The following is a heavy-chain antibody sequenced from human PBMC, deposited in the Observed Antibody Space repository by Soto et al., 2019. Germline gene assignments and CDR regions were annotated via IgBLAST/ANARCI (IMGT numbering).Heavy chain of an antibody. Sequence: QVHLVESGGGVVQPGRSLRLACEASGFTLSSYAMHWVGQAPGKGLEWGAVISYDGSNKYYADSVKGRFTISRDNSKNTLYLQMNSLRAEDTAVYYCARAGCDGGSCYTLVGLRYGMDVWGQGTTVTVSS. CDR1: GFTLSSYA. D-gene: IGHD2-15*01. CDR2: ISYDGSNK. CDR3: ARAGCDGGSCYTLVGLRYGMDV. J-gene: IGHJ6*02. V-gene: IGHV3-30-3*01.